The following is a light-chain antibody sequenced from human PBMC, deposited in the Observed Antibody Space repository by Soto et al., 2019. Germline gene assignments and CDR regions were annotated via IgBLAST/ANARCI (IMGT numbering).Light chain of an antibody. Sequence: SYELTQPPSVSVAPGQTASLACGGDNIETKTVHWYQQRPGQAPVLVVYDDRDRPSGIPERFSGSNSGHTATLTISRVEAGDEADYYCQVWDIVMSRRIFGGGTKVTVL. V-gene: IGLV3-21*02. CDR3: QVWDIVMSRRI. CDR1: NIETKT. CDR2: DDR. J-gene: IGLJ2*01.